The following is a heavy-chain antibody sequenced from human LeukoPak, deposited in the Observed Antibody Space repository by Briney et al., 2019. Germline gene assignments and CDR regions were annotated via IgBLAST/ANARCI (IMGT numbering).Heavy chain of an antibody. CDR2: ISGSGGST. V-gene: IGHV3-23*01. CDR1: GFTFSSYA. CDR3: AKDYYYDSSPMDV. D-gene: IGHD3-22*01. J-gene: IGHJ6*04. Sequence: GGSLRLSCAASGFTFSSYAMSWVRQAPGKGLEWVSAISGSGGSTYYADSVKGRFTISRDNSKDTLYLQMNSLRAEDTAVYYCAKDYYYDSSPMDVWGKGTTVTVSS.